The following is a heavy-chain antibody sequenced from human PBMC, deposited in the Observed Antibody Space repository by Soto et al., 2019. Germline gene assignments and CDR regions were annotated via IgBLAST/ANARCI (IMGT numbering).Heavy chain of an antibody. V-gene: IGHV4-30-4*01. CDR2: IYYSGST. D-gene: IGHD4-17*01. CDR1: GGSISSGDYY. Sequence: SETLSLTCTVSGGSISSGDYYWSWIRQPPGKGLEWIGYIYYSGSTYYNPSLKSRVTISVDTSKNQFSLKLSSVTAADTAVYYCARVSPDDYGDYRLPTDYYYYYGMDVWGQGTTVTVSS. CDR3: ARVSPDDYGDYRLPTDYYYYYGMDV. J-gene: IGHJ6*02.